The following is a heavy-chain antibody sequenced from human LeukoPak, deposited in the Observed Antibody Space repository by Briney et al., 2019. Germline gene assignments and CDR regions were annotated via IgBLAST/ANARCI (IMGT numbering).Heavy chain of an antibody. CDR3: ARDRRAVAGTTFDY. CDR1: GYTLTELS. J-gene: IGHJ4*02. D-gene: IGHD6-19*01. Sequence: ASVKVSCKVSGYTLTELSMHWVRQAPGKGLEWMGGFDPEDGETIYAQKFQGRVTMTEDTSTDTAYMELSSLRSDDTAVYYCARDRRAVAGTTFDYWGQGTLVTVSS. CDR2: FDPEDGET. V-gene: IGHV1-24*01.